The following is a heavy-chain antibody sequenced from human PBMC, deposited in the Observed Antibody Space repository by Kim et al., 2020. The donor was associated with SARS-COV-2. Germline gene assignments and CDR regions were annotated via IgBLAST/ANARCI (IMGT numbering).Heavy chain of an antibody. CDR3: AKDLCFGERVVDS. CDR1: GFTFSSYA. CDR2: ISGSGGST. D-gene: IGHD3-16*01. J-gene: IGHJ4*02. Sequence: GGSLRLSCAASGFTFSSYAMSWVRQAPGKGLEWVSAISGSGGSTYYSDSVKGRFTISRDNSTNTLYLQMNSLRAEDTAVYYCAKDLCFGERVVDSWGQGTLVTVSS. V-gene: IGHV3-23*01.